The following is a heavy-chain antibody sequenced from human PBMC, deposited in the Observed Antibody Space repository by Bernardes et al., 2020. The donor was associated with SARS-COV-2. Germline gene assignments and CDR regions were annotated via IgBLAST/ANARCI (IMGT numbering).Heavy chain of an antibody. D-gene: IGHD3-3*01. CDR2: INHSGST. CDR1: GGSFSGYY. CDR3: ASNHDYYDFWSGYYNLPHSD. Sequence: SETLSLTRAVYGGSFSGYYWSWIRQPPGKGLEWIGEINHSGSTNYNPSLKSRVTISVDTSKNQFSLKLSSVTAADTAVYYCASNHDYYDFWSGYYNLPHSDWGQGTLVTVSS. V-gene: IGHV4-34*01. J-gene: IGHJ4*02.